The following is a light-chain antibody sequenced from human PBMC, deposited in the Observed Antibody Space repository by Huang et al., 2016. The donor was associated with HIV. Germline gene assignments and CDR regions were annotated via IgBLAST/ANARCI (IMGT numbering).Light chain of an antibody. CDR3: QQDYNLSLT. CDR1: QSVSSCY. Sequence: PGERVTLSCRASQSVSSCYLTWYQQKPGQAPRLLIYGASTWATGIPARFSGSGSATDFTLTISSLQPEDFAVYYCQQDYNLSLTFGGGTKVEIK. CDR2: GAS. V-gene: IGKV3D-7*01. J-gene: IGKJ4*01.